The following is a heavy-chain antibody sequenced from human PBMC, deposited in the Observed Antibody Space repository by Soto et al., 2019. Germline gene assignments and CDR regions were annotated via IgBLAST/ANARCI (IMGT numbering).Heavy chain of an antibody. D-gene: IGHD3-3*01. V-gene: IGHV3-9*01. J-gene: IGHJ5*02. CDR3: AKDKGITIFGVAPQGFDP. CDR1: GFTFDDYA. Sequence: LRLSCAASGFTFDDYAMHWVRQAPGKGLEWVSGISWNSGSIGYADSVKGRFTISRDNAKNSLYLQMNSLRAEDTALYYCAKDKGITIFGVAPQGFDPWGQGTLVTVPS. CDR2: ISWNSGSI.